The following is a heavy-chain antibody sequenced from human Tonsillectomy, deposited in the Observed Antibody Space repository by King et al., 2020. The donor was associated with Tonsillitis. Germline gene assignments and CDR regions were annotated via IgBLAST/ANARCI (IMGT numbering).Heavy chain of an antibody. V-gene: IGHV4-34*01. CDR3: ARESKYDYEISDYHYVGCQH. D-gene: IGHD3-22*01. CDR2: INHSGRT. CDR1: GGSFSGYY. J-gene: IGHJ1*01. Sequence: VQLQQWGAGLLKPSETLSLTCAVYGGSFSGYYWSWIRQPPGKGLEWIGEINHSGRTNYNPSLKSRVTISIDTSKNQLSLNLTSVTAADTAVYFCARESKYDYEISDYHYVGCQHWGQGTLVTVAS.